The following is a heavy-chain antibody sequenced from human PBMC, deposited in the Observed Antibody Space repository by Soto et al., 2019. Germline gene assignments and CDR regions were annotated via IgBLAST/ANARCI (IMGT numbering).Heavy chain of an antibody. J-gene: IGHJ6*03. Sequence: QLQLQESGPGLVKPSETLSLTCTVSGGSISSSSYYWGWIRQPPGKGLEWIGSIYYSGSTYYNPSLKSGVTISVDTSKNQFSVKLSSVTAADTAVYYCARNPRDPRLIPAAMRRTGLYYYMDVWGKGTTVTVSS. CDR1: GGSISSSSYY. CDR3: ARNPRDPRLIPAAMRRTGLYYYMDV. CDR2: IYYSGST. D-gene: IGHD2-2*01. V-gene: IGHV4-39*01.